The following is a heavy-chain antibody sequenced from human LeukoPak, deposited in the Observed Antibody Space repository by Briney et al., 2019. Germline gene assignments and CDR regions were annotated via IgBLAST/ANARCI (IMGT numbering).Heavy chain of an antibody. D-gene: IGHD3-22*01. V-gene: IGHV3-30*03. CDR1: GFTFTSYG. CDR2: ITYDGYYK. J-gene: IGHJ3*02. Sequence: GGSLRLSCAASGFTFTSYGMHWVRQAPGKGLEWVALITYDGYYKYYSDSVKGRFTISSDTSKNTLYLQMNSLRAEDTAVYYCLGYYDSSGYSDDAFDIWGQGTMVTVSS. CDR3: LGYYDSSGYSDDAFDI.